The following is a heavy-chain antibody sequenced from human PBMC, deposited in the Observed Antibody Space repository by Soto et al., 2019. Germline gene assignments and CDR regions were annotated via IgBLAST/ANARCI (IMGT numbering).Heavy chain of an antibody. CDR2: IYHSGST. CDR3: ASQMTTVVMGENCYFDL. CDR1: GGSISSGGYS. D-gene: IGHD4-17*01. Sequence: QLQLQESGSGLVKPSQTLSLTCAVSGGSISSGGYSWSWIRQPPGKGLGWYGYIYHSGSTYYNPSLNSRVTISVDSSKNQFSRKLCSVTAADTAVYYCASQMTTVVMGENCYFDLCGRGTLVTVSS. V-gene: IGHV4-30-2*01. J-gene: IGHJ2*01.